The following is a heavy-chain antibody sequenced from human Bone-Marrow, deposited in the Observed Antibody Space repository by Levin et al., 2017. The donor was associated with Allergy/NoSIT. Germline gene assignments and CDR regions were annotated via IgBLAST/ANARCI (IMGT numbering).Heavy chain of an antibody. J-gene: IGHJ3*02. V-gene: IGHV4-59*12. Sequence: SETLSLTCTVSGGSIIAGYYWSWIRQTPGKGLEWIGYTYYIGSTAYNPALASRLTISVDRSENQFTLQLTSVTAADTAAYYCARAMSIPMTQDDVPSDAFEIWGQGKLVIVSS. CDR1: GGSIIAGYY. D-gene: IGHD3-22*01. CDR2: TYYIGST. CDR3: ARAMSIPMTQDDVPSDAFEI.